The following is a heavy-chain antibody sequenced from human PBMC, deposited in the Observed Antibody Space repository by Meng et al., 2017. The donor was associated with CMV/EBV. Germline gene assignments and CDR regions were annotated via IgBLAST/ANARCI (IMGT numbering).Heavy chain of an antibody. D-gene: IGHD3-3*01. CDR3: ARPIPAERITIFGVALSGMDV. Sequence: GGSLRLSCAASGFTVSSNYMSWVRQAPGKGLEWVSVIYSGGSTYYADSVKGRFTISRDNSKNTLHLQMNSLRAEDTAVYYCARPIPAERITIFGVALSGMDVWGQGTTVTVSS. J-gene: IGHJ6*02. CDR1: GFTVSSNY. V-gene: IGHV3-53*01. CDR2: IYSGGST.